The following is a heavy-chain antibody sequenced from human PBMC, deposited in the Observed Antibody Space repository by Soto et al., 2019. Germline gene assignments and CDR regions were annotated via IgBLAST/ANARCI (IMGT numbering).Heavy chain of an antibody. CDR1: GFTFSSYW. Sequence: EVQLVESGGGLVQPGGSLRLSCAASGFTFSSYWMSWVRQTPGKGLELVANIKQDGSEKSYVDSVKGRFTISRDNAKKSLYLQMRGLRVEDTAVYYCARGDYHDSSGPFSDAFDIWGKGTMVTVSS. V-gene: IGHV3-7*04. J-gene: IGHJ3*02. CDR2: IKQDGSEK. D-gene: IGHD3-22*01. CDR3: ARGDYHDSSGPFSDAFDI.